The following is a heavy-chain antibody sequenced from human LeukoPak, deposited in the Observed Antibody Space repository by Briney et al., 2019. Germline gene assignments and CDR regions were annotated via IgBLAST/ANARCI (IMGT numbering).Heavy chain of an antibody. CDR3: ARVSYYFDY. Sequence: PSETLSLTCAVYGGSFSGYYWSWIRQPPGKGLEWIGEINHSGSTNYNPSLKSRVTISVDTSKNQFSLKLSSVTAADTAVYYCARVSYYFDYWGQGTLVTVPS. CDR1: GGSFSGYY. CDR2: INHSGST. V-gene: IGHV4-34*01. J-gene: IGHJ4*02. D-gene: IGHD6-6*01.